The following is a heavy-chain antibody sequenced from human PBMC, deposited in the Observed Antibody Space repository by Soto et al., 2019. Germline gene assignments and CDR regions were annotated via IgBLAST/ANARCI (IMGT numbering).Heavy chain of an antibody. V-gene: IGHV1-69*12. CDR3: ARGQTGGGGGSYFDY. Sequence: QVQLVQSGAEVKKPGSSVKVSCQASGGTFSGYAIDWVRQARGQGLEWMGGIIPIFGTADYAQKFQGRVTITADESTSTAYMELSGLRSEDTVVYDCARGQTGGGGGSYFDYWGQGTLVTVSS. CDR2: IIPIFGTA. CDR1: GGTFSGYA. D-gene: IGHD3-16*01. J-gene: IGHJ4*02.